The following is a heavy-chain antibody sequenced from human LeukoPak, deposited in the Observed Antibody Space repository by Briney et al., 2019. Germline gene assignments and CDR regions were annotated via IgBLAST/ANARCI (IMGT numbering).Heavy chain of an antibody. CDR2: MNPNSGNT. V-gene: IGHV1-8*03. D-gene: IGHD1-26*01. Sequence: ASVKVSCKSSGYTFTSYDINWVRQATGQGLEWMGWMNPNSGNTGYAQKFQGRVTITRNTSISTAYMELSSLRSEDTAVYYCARVRVGATKNWFDPWGQGTLVTVSS. CDR1: GYTFTSYD. J-gene: IGHJ5*02. CDR3: ARVRVGATKNWFDP.